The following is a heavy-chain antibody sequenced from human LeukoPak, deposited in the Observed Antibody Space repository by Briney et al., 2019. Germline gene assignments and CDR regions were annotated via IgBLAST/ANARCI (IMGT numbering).Heavy chain of an antibody. CDR1: GITFSNAW. D-gene: IGHD6-25*01. V-gene: IGHV3-15*01. CDR3: TRAADFDY. CDR2: IKSKTDGGTI. Sequence: GGSLRLSCAASGITFSNAWMSWVRQAPGKGLEWVGRIKSKTDGGTIDYAAPVKGRFTISRDDSKSTVYLQMNSLKTEDTGVYYCTRAADFDYWGQGTLVTVSS. J-gene: IGHJ4*02.